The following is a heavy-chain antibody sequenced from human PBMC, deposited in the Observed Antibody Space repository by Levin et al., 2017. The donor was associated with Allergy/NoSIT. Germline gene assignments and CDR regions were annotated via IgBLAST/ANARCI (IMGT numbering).Heavy chain of an antibody. V-gene: IGHV1-24*01. CDR3: ATLGVYVWVNHRWTGDF. CDR1: GYTLTELS. Sequence: ASVKVSCKVSGYTLTELSMHWVRQAPGKGLEWMGGLDREDGETIYAQKFQGRVNMTEDTSSDIAYMELKNLTSEDTAVYYCATLGVYVWVNHRWTGDFWGQGTLVTVSS. J-gene: IGHJ4*02. D-gene: IGHD3-16*02. CDR2: LDREDGET.